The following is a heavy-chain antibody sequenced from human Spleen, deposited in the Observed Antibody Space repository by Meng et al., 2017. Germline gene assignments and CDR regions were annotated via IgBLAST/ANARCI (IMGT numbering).Heavy chain of an antibody. Sequence: LEEAEPGRVESSGTLPLACTVSGGSVSSYYWSWYPQPGGKGLEWIGRIYTSGSTNYNPSLKSRVTMSVDTSKTQFSLKMSSVTAADTAVYFCVRSSKSPASYFFDYWGQGTLVTVSS. J-gene: IGHJ4*02. V-gene: IGHV4-4*07. CDR2: IYTSGST. CDR3: VRSSKSPASYFFDY. CDR1: GGSVSSYY. D-gene: IGHD6-6*01.